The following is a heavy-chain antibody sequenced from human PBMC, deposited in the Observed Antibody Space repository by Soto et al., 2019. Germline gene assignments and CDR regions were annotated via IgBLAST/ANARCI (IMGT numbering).Heavy chain of an antibody. D-gene: IGHD2-15*01. CDR1: GGSISSSSYY. J-gene: IGHJ4*02. Sequence: QLQLQESGPGLVKPSETLSLTCTVSGGSISSSSYYWGWIRQPPGKGLEWIGNIYYSGSTYYNPSLKRRVTIPVDTSRNQFSLKLSSVTAADTAVYYCARFWSIVVVAATWGQGTLVTVSS. CDR3: ARFWSIVVVAAT. CDR2: IYYSGST. V-gene: IGHV4-39*01.